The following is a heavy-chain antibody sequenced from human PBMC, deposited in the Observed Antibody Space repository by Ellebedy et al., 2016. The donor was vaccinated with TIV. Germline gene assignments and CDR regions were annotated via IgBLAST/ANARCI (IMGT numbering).Heavy chain of an antibody. CDR2: IYPGDSDT. CDR3: ASAKYYGSGTYAHYLDY. Sequence: PGGSLRLSCKGSGYRFTNYWIGWVRQMPGKGLDWMGIIYPGDSDTRYSPSFQGQFTISADKSISTAYLQWSSLKASETAMYYCASAKYYGSGTYAHYLDYWGHGTLVTVSS. D-gene: IGHD3-10*01. V-gene: IGHV5-51*01. CDR1: GYRFTNYW. J-gene: IGHJ4*01.